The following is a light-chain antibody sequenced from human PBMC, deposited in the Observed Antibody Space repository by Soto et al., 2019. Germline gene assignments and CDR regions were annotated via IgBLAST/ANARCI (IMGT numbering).Light chain of an antibody. CDR1: SSDVGGYNF. CDR3: CSYAGSYTHV. CDR2: DVT. V-gene: IGLV2-11*01. J-gene: IGLJ1*01. Sequence: QSVLTQSRSVSGSPGQSVTISCTGTSSDVGGYNFVSWYQQYPGKAPKLIIYDVTKGPSGVPDRFSGSKSGNTASLTISGLQTDDEADYYCCSYAGSYTHVFGTGTKVTVL.